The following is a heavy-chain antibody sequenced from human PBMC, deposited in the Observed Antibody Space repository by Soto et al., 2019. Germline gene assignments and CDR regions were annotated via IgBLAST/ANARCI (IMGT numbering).Heavy chain of an antibody. CDR3: ARESGYLNWFDP. V-gene: IGHV3-48*02. CDR2: ISSSSSTI. D-gene: IGHD3-22*01. CDR1: GFTFNSYS. Sequence: EVQLVESGGGLVQPGGSLRLSYAASGFTFNSYSMNWVRQAPGKGLEWVSYISSSSSTIYYADSVKGRFTISRDNAKNSLYLQMNSLRDEDTAVYYCARESGYLNWFDPWVQGTLVTVSS. J-gene: IGHJ5*02.